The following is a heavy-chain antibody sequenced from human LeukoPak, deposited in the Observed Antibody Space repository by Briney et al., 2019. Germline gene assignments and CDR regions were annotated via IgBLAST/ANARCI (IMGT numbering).Heavy chain of an antibody. CDR3: ARGFSSSWYGNWFDP. D-gene: IGHD6-13*01. CDR1: GGSISSSSYY. V-gene: IGHV4-39*07. Sequence: SETLSLTCTVSGGSISSSSYYWGWIRQPPGKGLEWIGSIYYSGSTYYNPSLKSRVTISVDPSKNQFSLKLSSVTAADTAVYYCARGFSSSWYGNWFDPWGQGTLVTVSS. J-gene: IGHJ5*02. CDR2: IYYSGST.